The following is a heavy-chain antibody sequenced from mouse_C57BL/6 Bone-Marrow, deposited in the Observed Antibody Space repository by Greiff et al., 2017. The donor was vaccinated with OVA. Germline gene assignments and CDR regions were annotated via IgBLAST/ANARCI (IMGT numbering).Heavy chain of an antibody. CDR2: IYPGGGYT. D-gene: IGHD1-1*01. J-gene: IGHJ4*01. Sequence: QVQLQQSGAELVRPGTSVKMSCKASGYTFTNYWIGWAKQRPGHGLEWIGDIYPGGGYTNYNEKFKGMATLTADKSSSTAYMQFSSLTSEDSAIDYCSRSVFPTVVAPYYAMDYWGQGTSVTVSS. CDR3: SRSVFPTVVAPYYAMDY. CDR1: GYTFTNYW. V-gene: IGHV1-63*01.